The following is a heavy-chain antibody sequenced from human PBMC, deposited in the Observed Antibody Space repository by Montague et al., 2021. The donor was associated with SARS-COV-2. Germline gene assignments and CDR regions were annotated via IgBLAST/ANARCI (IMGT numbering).Heavy chain of an antibody. V-gene: IGHV3-66*01. J-gene: IGHJ4*02. CDR2: IYISGIT. CDR1: GFTVSNYY. CDR3: AREPAVGGEYYFDH. D-gene: IGHD6-19*01. Sequence: SLRLSCAASGFTVSNYYMSWVRQAPGKGLEWVSFIYISGITYYYESVRDRFFISTDNSKNMSSLQMNNMLAADTALYYCAREPAVGGEYYFDHWGQGTLVTVSS.